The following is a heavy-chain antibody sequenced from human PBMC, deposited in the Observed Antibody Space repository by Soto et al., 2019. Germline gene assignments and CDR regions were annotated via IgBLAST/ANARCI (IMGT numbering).Heavy chain of an antibody. D-gene: IGHD3-22*01. V-gene: IGHV4-31*03. CDR1: GGSISSGGYY. J-gene: IGHJ4*02. CDR2: IYYSGST. CDR3: ARESGYYDSSGPPGY. Sequence: SETLSLTCTVSGGSISSGGYYWGWIRQHPGKGLEWIGYIYYSGSTYYNPSLKSRVTISVDTSKNQFSLKLSSVTAADTAVYYCARESGYYDSSGPPGYWGQGTLVTVSS.